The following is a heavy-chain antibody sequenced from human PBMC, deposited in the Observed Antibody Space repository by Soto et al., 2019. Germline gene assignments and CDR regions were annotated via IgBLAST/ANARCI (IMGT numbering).Heavy chain of an antibody. Sequence: GGSLRLSCAASGFTFSDYYMSWIRQAPGKGLEWLSYISDSASTIYYADSVKGRFTISRDNAKKSLYLHMNSLRAEDTAVYYCARDPAFVDSRFLDTWGKGTXV. CDR1: GFTFSDYY. J-gene: IGHJ5*02. CDR3: ARDPAFVDSRFLDT. V-gene: IGHV3-11*01. D-gene: IGHD3-22*01. CDR2: ISDSASTI.